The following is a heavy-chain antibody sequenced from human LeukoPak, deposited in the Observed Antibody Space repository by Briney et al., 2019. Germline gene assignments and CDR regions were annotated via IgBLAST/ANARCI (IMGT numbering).Heavy chain of an antibody. Sequence: PGGSLRLSCAASGFTFSDYYMSWLRQAPGKGLEWVSYISSSSSYTNYADSVKGRFTISRDNAKNSLYLQMNSLRAEDTAVYYCARDGSGSSIVADYWGQGTLVTVSS. V-gene: IGHV3-11*05. J-gene: IGHJ4*02. CDR2: ISSSSSYT. D-gene: IGHD1-26*01. CDR1: GFTFSDYY. CDR3: ARDGSGSSIVADY.